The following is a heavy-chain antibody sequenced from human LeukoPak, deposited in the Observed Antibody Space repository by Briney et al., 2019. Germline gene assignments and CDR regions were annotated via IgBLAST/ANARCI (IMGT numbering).Heavy chain of an antibody. CDR3: ARFGGYSSPNNWFDP. J-gene: IGHJ5*02. CDR2: INHSGST. V-gene: IGHV4-34*01. Sequence: SEALSLTCAVYGGSFSGYYWSWVRQPPGKGVEWIGGINHSGSTNYNPSLKSRVTISVDTSKHQFSLKLSSVTAADTAVYYCARFGGYSSPNNWFDPWGQGTLVTVSS. CDR1: GGSFSGYY. D-gene: IGHD6-13*01.